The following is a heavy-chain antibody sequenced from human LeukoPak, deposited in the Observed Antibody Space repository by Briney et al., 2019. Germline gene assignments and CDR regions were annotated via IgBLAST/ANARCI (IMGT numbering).Heavy chain of an antibody. V-gene: IGHV4-39*01. J-gene: IGHJ4*02. D-gene: IGHD6-19*01. CDR3: ARSSSGWYFSYYFDY. CDR2: IYYSGST. CDR1: GGSISSSSYY. Sequence: SETLSLTCTVSGGSISSSSYYWGWIRQPPGKGLEWIGSIYYSGSTYYNPSLKSRVTISVDTSKNQFSLKLGSVTAADTAVYYCARSSSGWYFSYYFDYWGQGTLVTVSS.